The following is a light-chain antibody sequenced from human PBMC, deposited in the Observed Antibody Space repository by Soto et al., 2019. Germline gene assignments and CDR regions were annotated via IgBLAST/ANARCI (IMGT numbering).Light chain of an antibody. CDR3: QQYGTSLTT. CDR1: SNVKSN. V-gene: IGKV3-15*01. Sequence: EVMMTQSPSTLSLSPGERATLSYMSSSNVKSNLAWYQQKPGQAPRLLIYDASTRATGIPARFSGSGSGTEFTLTISSLQAEDFAVYYCQQYGTSLTTFGQGTKVDIK. J-gene: IGKJ1*01. CDR2: DAS.